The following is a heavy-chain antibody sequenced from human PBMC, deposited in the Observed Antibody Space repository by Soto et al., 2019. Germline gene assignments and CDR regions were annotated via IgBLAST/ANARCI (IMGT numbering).Heavy chain of an antibody. CDR2: IHYTGRT. V-gene: IGHV4-39*01. Sequence: SETLSLTCSVSGGSISGAYYYWGWIRQSPGKGLEYIGSIHYTGRTYYNPSLQGRVTVSVDTSKSQFSLRLVSVTAADTAVYYCARHGSGNYYPIDYWGQGTLVTVSS. D-gene: IGHD3-10*01. J-gene: IGHJ4*02. CDR3: ARHGSGNYYPIDY. CDR1: GGSISGAYYY.